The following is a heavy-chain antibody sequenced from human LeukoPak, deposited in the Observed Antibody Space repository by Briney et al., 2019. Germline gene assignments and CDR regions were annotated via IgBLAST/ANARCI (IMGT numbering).Heavy chain of an antibody. J-gene: IGHJ4*02. CDR1: GGSISSGSYY. V-gene: IGHV4-61*02. CDR3: AREVSGYDYVPIDY. CDR2: IYTSGST. Sequence: PSQTLSLTCTVSGGSISSGSYYWSWIRQPAGKGLEWIGRIYTSGSTNYNPSLKSRVTISVDTSKNQFSLKLSSVTAADTAVYYCAREVSGYDYVPIDYWGQGTLVTVSS. D-gene: IGHD5-12*01.